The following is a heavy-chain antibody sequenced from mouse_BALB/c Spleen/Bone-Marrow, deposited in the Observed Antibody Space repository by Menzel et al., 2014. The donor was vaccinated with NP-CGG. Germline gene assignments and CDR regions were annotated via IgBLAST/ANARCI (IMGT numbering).Heavy chain of an antibody. CDR2: INTGGSA. CDR3: ARLDGGGDL. Sequence: EESGGRLVTPGTPLTLTCTVSGFSLSGYTMSWVRQAPGEGLEYIGFINTGGSAYYANWAKGRFTISKSSTTMDLKITSPTTADTATYFCARLDGGGDLWGQGTLVTVS. J-gene: IGHJ3*02. D-gene: IGHD1-1*02. CDR1: GFSLSGYT. V-gene: IGHV5-6-5*01.